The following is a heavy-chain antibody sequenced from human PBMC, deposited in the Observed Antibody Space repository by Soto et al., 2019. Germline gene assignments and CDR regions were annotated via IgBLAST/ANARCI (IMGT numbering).Heavy chain of an antibody. Sequence: SETLSLTCTVCGGSMRNYFWTWIRQPPGKGLEWIGYIHYSGTTSFFPSYNPSLRSRVTISEDTSKNQFSLKLLSVTTADTAVYFCAAGEASSRNLAPYYLDFWGQGTLVTVSS. D-gene: IGHD6-13*01. CDR2: IHYSGTT. V-gene: IGHV4-59*01. CDR1: GGSMRNYF. J-gene: IGHJ4*02. CDR3: AAGEASSRNLAPYYLDF.